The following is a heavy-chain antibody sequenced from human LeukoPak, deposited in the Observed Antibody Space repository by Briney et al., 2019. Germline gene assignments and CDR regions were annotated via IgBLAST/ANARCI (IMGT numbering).Heavy chain of an antibody. CDR3: AEDEEGIAARLFDY. J-gene: IGHJ4*01. Sequence: GGSLRLSCAASGFTFSSYALSWVRQAPGKGLEWVSAISGSGGSTYYADSVKGRFTISRDNSKNTLYLQMNSLRAEDTAVYYCAEDEEGIAARLFDYWGHGTLVTVSS. CDR2: ISGSGGST. D-gene: IGHD6-6*01. V-gene: IGHV3-23*01. CDR1: GFTFSSYA.